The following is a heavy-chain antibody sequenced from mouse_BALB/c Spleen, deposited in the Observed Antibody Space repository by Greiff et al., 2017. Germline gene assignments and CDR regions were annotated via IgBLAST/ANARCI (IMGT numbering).Heavy chain of an antibody. CDR2: ISSGGST. D-gene: IGHD1-1*01. Sequence: DVQLVESGGGLVKPGGSLKLSCAASGFTFSSYAMSWVRQTPEKRLEWVASISSGGSTYYPDSVKGRFTISRDNARNILYLQMSSLRSEDTAMYYCARRGQLRDYYAMDYWGQGTSVTVSS. CDR3: ARRGQLRDYYAMDY. J-gene: IGHJ4*01. CDR1: GFTFSSYA. V-gene: IGHV5-6-5*01.